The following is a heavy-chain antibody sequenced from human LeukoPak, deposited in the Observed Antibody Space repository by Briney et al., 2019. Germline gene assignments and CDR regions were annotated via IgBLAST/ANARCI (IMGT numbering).Heavy chain of an antibody. J-gene: IGHJ3*02. CDR3: ARGQNYYGSGSQTFDI. CDR1: GFTSDDYG. D-gene: IGHD3-10*01. CDR2: INWNGGST. V-gene: IGHV3-20*04. Sequence: GGSLRLSCAASGFTSDDYGMSWVRQAPGKGLEWVSGINWNGGSTGYADSVKGRFTISRDNAKNSLYLQVSSLGAEDTAWYYCARGQNYYGSGSQTFDIWGQGTMVTVSS.